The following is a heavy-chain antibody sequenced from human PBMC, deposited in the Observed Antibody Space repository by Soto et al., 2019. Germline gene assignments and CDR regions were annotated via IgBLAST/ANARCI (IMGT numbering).Heavy chain of an antibody. CDR2: IIPIFGTA. D-gene: IGHD3-22*01. V-gene: IGHV1-69*13. CDR3: ATFFDYYDSSGYESDY. CDR1: VGTFSSYA. Sequence: GASVKVSCKASVGTFSSYAISWVRQAPGQGLEWMGGIIPIFGTANYAQKFQGRVTITADESTSTAYMELSSLRSEDTAVYYCATFFDYYDSSGYESDYWGQGTLVTVSS. J-gene: IGHJ4*02.